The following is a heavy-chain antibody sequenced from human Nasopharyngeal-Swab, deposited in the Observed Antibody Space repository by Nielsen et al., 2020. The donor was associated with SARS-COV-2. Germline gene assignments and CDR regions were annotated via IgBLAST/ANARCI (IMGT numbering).Heavy chain of an antibody. CDR1: GFTFSSYA. D-gene: IGHD5-18*01. J-gene: IGHJ4*02. Sequence: GGSLRLSCAASGFTFSSYAMHWVRQAPGKGLEWVAVISYDGSNKYYADSVKGRFTISRDNSKNTLYLQMNSLRAEDMAVYYCARPRGYSYGTYFDYWGQGTLVTVSS. CDR2: ISYDGSNK. V-gene: IGHV3-30-3*01. CDR3: ARPRGYSYGTYFDY.